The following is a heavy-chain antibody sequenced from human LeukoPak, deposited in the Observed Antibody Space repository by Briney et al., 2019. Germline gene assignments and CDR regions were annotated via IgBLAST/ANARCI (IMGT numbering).Heavy chain of an antibody. CDR1: GFTFSSYD. CDR2: IGTAGDT. V-gene: IGHV3-13*01. J-gene: IGHJ6*02. D-gene: IGHD6-13*01. Sequence: GGSLRLSCAASGFTFSSYDMHWVRQATGKGLEWVSAIGTAGDTYYPGSVKGRFTISRENAKNSLYLQMNSLRAGDTAVYYCARALGRAAAGTQGVYYYYYGMDVWGQGTTVTVSS. CDR3: ARALGRAAAGTQGVYYYYYGMDV.